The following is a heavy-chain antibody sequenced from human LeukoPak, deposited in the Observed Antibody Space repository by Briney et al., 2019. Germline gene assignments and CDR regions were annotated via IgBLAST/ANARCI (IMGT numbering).Heavy chain of an antibody. CDR3: ARIGGITIFGVVEGVWFDP. D-gene: IGHD3-3*01. J-gene: IGHJ5*02. V-gene: IGHV3-48*03. Sequence: GGSLRLSCAASGFTFSSYEMNWVRQAPGKGLEWVSYISSSGSTIYYADSVKGRFTISRDNAKNSLYLQMNSLRAEDTAVYYCARIGGITIFGVVEGVWFDPWGQGTLVTVSS. CDR2: ISSSGSTI. CDR1: GFTFSSYE.